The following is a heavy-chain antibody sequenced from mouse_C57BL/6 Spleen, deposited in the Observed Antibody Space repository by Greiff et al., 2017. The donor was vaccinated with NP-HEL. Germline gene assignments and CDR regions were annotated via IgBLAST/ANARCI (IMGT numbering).Heavy chain of an antibody. Sequence: VQLQQSGAELARPGASVKLSCKASGYTFTSYGISWVKQRTGQGLEWIGEIYPRSGNTYSNEKFKGKATLTADKSSSTAYMELRSLTSEDSAVYFFAREGIYDGYYDFAYWGQGTLVTVSA. CDR1: GYTFTSYG. CDR2: IYPRSGNT. D-gene: IGHD2-3*01. V-gene: IGHV1-81*01. CDR3: AREGIYDGYYDFAY. J-gene: IGHJ3*01.